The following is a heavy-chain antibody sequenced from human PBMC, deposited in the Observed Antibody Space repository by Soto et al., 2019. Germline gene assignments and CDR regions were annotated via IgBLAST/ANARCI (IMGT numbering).Heavy chain of an antibody. CDR3: ARWYYDFWSGYPYGMDV. D-gene: IGHD3-3*01. Sequence: HGESLKISCKGSGYSFTSYWIGWVRQMPGKGLEWMGIIYPGDSDTRYSPSFQGQVTISADKSISTAYLQWSSLKASDTAMYYCARWYYDFWSGYPYGMDVWGQGTTVTVSS. CDR1: GYSFTSYW. CDR2: IYPGDSDT. J-gene: IGHJ6*02. V-gene: IGHV5-51*01.